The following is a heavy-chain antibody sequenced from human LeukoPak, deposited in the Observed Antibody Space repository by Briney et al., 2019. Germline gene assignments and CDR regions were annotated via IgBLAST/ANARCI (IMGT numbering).Heavy chain of an antibody. V-gene: IGHV4-34*01. D-gene: IGHD2-15*01. CDR1: GGSFSGYY. CDR3: ARELPYCSGGSCYSFDY. J-gene: IGHJ4*02. Sequence: SETLSLTCAVYGGSFSGYYWSWIRQPPGKGLEWIREINHSGSTNYNPSLKSRVTISVDTSKNQFSLKLSSVTAADTAVYYCARELPYCSGGSCYSFDYWGQGTLVTVSS. CDR2: INHSGST.